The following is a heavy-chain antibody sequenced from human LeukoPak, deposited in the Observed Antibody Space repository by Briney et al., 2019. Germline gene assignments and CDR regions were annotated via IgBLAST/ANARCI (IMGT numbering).Heavy chain of an antibody. V-gene: IGHV4-39*07. CDR2: IYYSGST. J-gene: IGHJ6*03. D-gene: IGHD2-2*01. Sequence: SETLSLTCTVSGGSISSSNYYWGWIRQPPGKGLEWIGSIYYSGSTYYNPSLKSRVTISEDTSKNQFSLKLTSVTAADTALYYCARTPIVVAPAAINTYYYYMDVWGKGTTVTVSS. CDR1: GGSISSSNYY. CDR3: ARTPIVVAPAAINTYYYYMDV.